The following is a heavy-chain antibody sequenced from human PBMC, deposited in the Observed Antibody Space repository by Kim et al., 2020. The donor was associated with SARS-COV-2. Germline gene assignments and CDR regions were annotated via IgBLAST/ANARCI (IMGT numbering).Heavy chain of an antibody. CDR1: GGSFSGYY. CDR3: ARGTRRGTDY. J-gene: IGHJ4*02. V-gene: IGHV4-34*01. CDR2: INHSGST. Sequence: SETLSLTCAVYGGSFSGYYWSWIRQPPGKGLEWIGEINHSGSTNYNPSLKSRVTISVDTSKNQFSLKLSSVTAADTAVYYCARGTRRGTDYWGQGTLGTVSS. D-gene: IGHD5-12*01.